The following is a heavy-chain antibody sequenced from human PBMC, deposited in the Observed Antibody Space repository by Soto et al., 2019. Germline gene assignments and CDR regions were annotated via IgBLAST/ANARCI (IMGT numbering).Heavy chain of an antibody. V-gene: IGHV4-4*07. D-gene: IGHD3-3*02. J-gene: IGHJ6*02. CDR2: VFSSGST. CDR1: GGAISSYY. CDR3: ARVAFSYFGMDV. Sequence: SETLSLTCSVPGGAISSYYWSWVRQPAGKGLEWIGRVFSSGSTNYNASLKSRVTMSIDTSKNEVSLTLRSVTAADTAVYYCARVAFSYFGMDVWGPGTTVTGSS.